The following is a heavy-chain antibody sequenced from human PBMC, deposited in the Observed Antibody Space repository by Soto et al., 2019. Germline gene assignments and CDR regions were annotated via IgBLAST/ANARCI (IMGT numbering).Heavy chain of an antibody. CDR3: AKVGGFRVWGSLSHAFN. V-gene: IGHV3-23*01. D-gene: IGHD3-16*01. Sequence: GGSLRLSCAASGFTFSSYAMSWVRQAPGKGLEWVSAISGSGGSTYYADSVKGRFTISRDNSKNTLYLQMNSLRAEDTAVYYCAKVGGFRVWGSLSHAFNWGQGTLVTVSS. J-gene: IGHJ4*02. CDR2: ISGSGGST. CDR1: GFTFSSYA.